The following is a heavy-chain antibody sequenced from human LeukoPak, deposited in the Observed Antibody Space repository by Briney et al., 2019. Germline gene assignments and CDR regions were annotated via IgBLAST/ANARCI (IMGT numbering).Heavy chain of an antibody. J-gene: IGHJ6*04. CDR2: IETKADNYAT. CDR1: GLTFSVSA. Sequence: GGSLRLSCSASGLTFSVSAIRWVRQASGKGLEWVGRIETKADNYATAYAASVKGRFTISRDDSTNTAYLQMNSLKTEDTAVYYCTHPAYYYNVDVWGKGTTVTVSS. D-gene: IGHD6-25*01. CDR3: THPAYYYNVDV. V-gene: IGHV3-73*01.